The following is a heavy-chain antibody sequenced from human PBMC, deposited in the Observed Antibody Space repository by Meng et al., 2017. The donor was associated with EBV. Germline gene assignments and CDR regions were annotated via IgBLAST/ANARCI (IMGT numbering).Heavy chain of an antibody. V-gene: IGHV4-61*01. CDR3: AKSSSSTPGVVDS. D-gene: IGHD6-6*01. CDR1: GASVSGGTFH. CDR2: IYDGGTT. Sequence: QVQLQESGPGLVKPSXXLSLTCXVSGASVSGGTFHWSGIRQPPGKALEWIGYIYDGGTTIYNPSLKSRVTIFLDTSRNQFSLGLRSVTTADTAVYYCAKSSSSTPGVVDSWGQGTLGTVSS. J-gene: IGHJ4*02.